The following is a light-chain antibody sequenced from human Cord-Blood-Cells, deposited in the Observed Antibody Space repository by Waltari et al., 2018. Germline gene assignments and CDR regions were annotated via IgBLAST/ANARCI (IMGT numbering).Light chain of an antibody. CDR1: SGDVGGYNL. CDR2: EVS. J-gene: IGLJ2*01. CDR3: CSYAGSSTYVV. Sequence: QSALTQPAAVSGSLRVSITIPCPGTSGDVGGYNLVSWYQQHPGKAPKLMIYEVSKRPSGVSNRFSGSKSGNTASLTISGLQAEDEADYYCCSYAGSSTYVVFGGGTKLTVL. V-gene: IGLV2-23*02.